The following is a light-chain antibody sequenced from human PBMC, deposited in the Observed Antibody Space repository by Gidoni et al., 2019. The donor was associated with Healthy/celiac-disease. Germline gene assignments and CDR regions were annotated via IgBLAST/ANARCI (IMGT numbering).Light chain of an antibody. V-gene: IGKV3-15*01. J-gene: IGKJ4*01. CDR3: QQYNHWPLT. CDR2: GAS. Sequence: EIVMTQSPATLSVSPGESATLSCRASQSVSSNLAWDQQKPGQSPSPLIDGASAMATGIPARFSGRGSGTEFTLTIRSLQSEAFAVYYCQQYNHWPLTFGGGTKVEIK. CDR1: QSVSSN.